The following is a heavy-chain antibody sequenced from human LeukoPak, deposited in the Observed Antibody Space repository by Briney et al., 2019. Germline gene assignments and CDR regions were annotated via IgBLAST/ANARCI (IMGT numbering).Heavy chain of an antibody. D-gene: IGHD3-3*01. J-gene: IGHJ4*02. V-gene: IGHV3-33*08. Sequence: PGRSLRLSCTASGFTFSSYGMHWVRQAPGKGLECVAVIWYDGSNKYYADSVKGRFTISRDNSKNTLYLQMNSLRAEGTAVYYCAGGEYDFWSGYYLGGLYWGQGTLVTVSS. CDR2: IWYDGSNK. CDR3: AGGEYDFWSGYYLGGLY. CDR1: GFTFSSYG.